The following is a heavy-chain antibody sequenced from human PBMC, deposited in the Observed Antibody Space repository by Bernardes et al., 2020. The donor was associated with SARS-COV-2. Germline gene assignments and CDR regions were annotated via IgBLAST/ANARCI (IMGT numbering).Heavy chain of an antibody. CDR2: IDPTEPSP. Sequence: GESLKISCKGSGYSFSSYSITWVRQMPGNGLEWMGRIDPTEPSPNYSPSFQGHVTISADKSISTAYLRWSSLKASDTAMYYCAIQEGYCSGGTCAGEDYWGQGTLITVSS. CDR1: GYSFSSYS. J-gene: IGHJ4*02. CDR3: AIQEGYCSGGTCAGEDY. V-gene: IGHV5-10-1*01. D-gene: IGHD2-15*01.